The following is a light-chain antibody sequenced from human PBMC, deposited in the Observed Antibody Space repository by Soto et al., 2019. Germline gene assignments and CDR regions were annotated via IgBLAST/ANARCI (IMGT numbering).Light chain of an antibody. CDR3: QSYDSSLSGSSVV. Sequence: QSVLTQPPSVSGAPGQRVTISCTGSSSNIGAGYDVHWYQQLPGTAPKLLIYGNSNRPSGVPDRFSGSKSDTSASLAITGLQAEDEADYYCQSYDSSLSGSSVVFGGGTQLTVL. V-gene: IGLV1-40*01. J-gene: IGLJ2*01. CDR2: GNS. CDR1: SSNIGAGYD.